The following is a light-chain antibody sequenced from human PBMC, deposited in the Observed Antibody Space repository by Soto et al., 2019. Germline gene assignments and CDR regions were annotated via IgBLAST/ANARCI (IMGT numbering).Light chain of an antibody. CDR1: SSDVAGYDF. CDR3: CSYAGDLAL. J-gene: IGLJ2*01. Sequence: QSALTQPRSVSGSPGQSVTISCTGTSSDVAGYDFVSWYQQHPGKAPKLMISDVSKRPSGVPDRFSGSKSGNTASLTISGLQAEDEADYYCCSYAGDLALFGGGTKLTV. V-gene: IGLV2-11*01. CDR2: DVS.